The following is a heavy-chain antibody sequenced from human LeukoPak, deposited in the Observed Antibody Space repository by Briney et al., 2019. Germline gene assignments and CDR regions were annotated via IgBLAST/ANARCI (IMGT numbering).Heavy chain of an antibody. D-gene: IGHD6-6*01. CDR3: ARAVCPTIKFCDSSYFMDV. Sequence: GFLRLSCSASGFSFDDLGMTRVRQVSGKGLEWVAGINWDGASTGYADSVRGRFTISRDNAKNSLYLQMNSLRAEDTALYYCARAVCPTIKFCDSSYFMDVWGKGTTVNVS. J-gene: IGHJ6*03. CDR2: INWDGAST. V-gene: IGHV3-20*04. CDR1: GFSFDDLG.